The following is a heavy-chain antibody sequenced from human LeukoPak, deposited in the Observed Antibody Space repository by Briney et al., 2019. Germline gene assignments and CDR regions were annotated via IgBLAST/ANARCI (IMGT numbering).Heavy chain of an antibody. V-gene: IGHV4-59*10. CDR3: ARLTSSWYQDWYFDL. D-gene: IGHD6-13*01. CDR1: GGSFSGYY. Sequence: SETLSLTCAVYGGSFSGYYWSWIRQPAGKGLEWIGRIYTSGSTNYNPSLKSRVTMSVDTSKKQFSLKLSSVTAADTAVYYCARLTSSWYQDWYFDLWGRGTLVTVSS. CDR2: IYTSGST. J-gene: IGHJ2*01.